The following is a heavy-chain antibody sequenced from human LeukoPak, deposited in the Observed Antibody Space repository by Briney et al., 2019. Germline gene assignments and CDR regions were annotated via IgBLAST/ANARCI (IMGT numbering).Heavy chain of an antibody. CDR1: GGSISSYY. D-gene: IGHD3-10*01. V-gene: IGHV4-59*01. CDR2: IYYSGST. CDR3: ARATQTYSYGSGSYDFDY. Sequence: SETLSLTCTVSGGSISSYYWSWVRQPPGKGLEGIGYIYYSGSTNYNPSLKSRVTISVDTSKNQFSLKLSSVTAADTAVYYCARATQTYSYGSGSYDFDYWGQGTLVTVSS. J-gene: IGHJ4*02.